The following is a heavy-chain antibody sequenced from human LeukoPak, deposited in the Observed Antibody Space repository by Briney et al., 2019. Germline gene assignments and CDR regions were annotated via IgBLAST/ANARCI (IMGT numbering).Heavy chain of an antibody. D-gene: IGHD6-13*01. J-gene: IGHJ4*02. CDR1: GFTFSSFW. CDR3: ARRRRGSSWQVYYYFDY. Sequence: GGSLRLSCAASGFTFSSFWMHWVRQAPGKGLVWVSHTNSDGSTTDYADSVRGRFTISRDNAKNTLYLHMNSLTVEDTAVYYCARRRRGSSWQVYYYFDYWGQGTLVTVSS. CDR2: TNSDGSTT. V-gene: IGHV3-74*01.